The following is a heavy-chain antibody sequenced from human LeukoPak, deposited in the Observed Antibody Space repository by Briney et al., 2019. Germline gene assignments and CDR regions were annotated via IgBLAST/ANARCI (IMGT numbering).Heavy chain of an antibody. V-gene: IGHV1-69*04. D-gene: IGHD6-6*01. Sequence: SVKVSCKASGGTFSSYAISWVRQAPGQGLEWMGRIIPIFGIANYAQKFQGRVTITADKSTSTAYMELSSLRSKDTAVYYCAAQNSSSSYYYYGMDVWGQGTTVTVSS. CDR3: AAQNSSSSYYYYGMDV. J-gene: IGHJ6*02. CDR1: GGTFSSYA. CDR2: IIPIFGIA.